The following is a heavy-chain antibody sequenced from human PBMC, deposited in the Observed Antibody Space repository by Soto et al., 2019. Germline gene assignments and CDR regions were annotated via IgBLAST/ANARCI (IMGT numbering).Heavy chain of an antibody. CDR1: EFTFSNHP. CDR2: VSVDGNSQ. D-gene: IGHD6-19*01. Sequence: QVQLVESGGCVVQPGGSLRLSCAASEFTFSNHPMHWLRQSPGKGLAWVAVVSVDGNSQTYADSVKGRLTISRDNSKNMLYLDMNTLRDEDTALYHCAREAHSSGRAGTFDPWGQGTLVTVSS. J-gene: IGHJ5*02. V-gene: IGHV3-30*04. CDR3: AREAHSSGRAGTFDP.